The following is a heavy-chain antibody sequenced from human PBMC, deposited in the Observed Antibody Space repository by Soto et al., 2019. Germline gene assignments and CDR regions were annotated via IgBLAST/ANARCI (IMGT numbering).Heavy chain of an antibody. J-gene: IGHJ4*02. CDR2: ISGSGGST. CDR3: ANFFYVHYSQAFDY. V-gene: IGHV3-23*01. D-gene: IGHD4-17*01. Sequence: GKGLGWFSAISGSGGSTYYAASVKGRFTISRDNSKTTLYLQMDSLRAEDAAVYYCANFFYVHYSQAFDYWPQGTLV.